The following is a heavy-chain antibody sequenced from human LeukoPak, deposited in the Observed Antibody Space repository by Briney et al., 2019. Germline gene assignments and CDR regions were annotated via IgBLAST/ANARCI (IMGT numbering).Heavy chain of an antibody. D-gene: IGHD6-13*01. CDR1: GYTFTNYY. Sequence: ASVKVSCKASGYTFTNYYMHWVRQAPGQGLEWMAIVNPSGGRTSYAQKFQGRVTMTRDMGTSTVYMELSSLRSEDTAVYYCARDMRVRKDLDSSIWSRPLYYFDYWGQGTLVTVSS. J-gene: IGHJ4*02. CDR3: ARDMRVRKDLDSSIWSRPLYYFDY. CDR2: VNPSGGRT. V-gene: IGHV1-46*01.